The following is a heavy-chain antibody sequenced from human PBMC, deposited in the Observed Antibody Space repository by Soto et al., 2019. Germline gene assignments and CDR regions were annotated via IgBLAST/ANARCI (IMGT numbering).Heavy chain of an antibody. V-gene: IGHV3-21*01. Sequence: EVQLVESGGGLVKPGGSLRLSCAASGFTFSSYSMNWVRQAPGKGLEWVSSISSSSSYIYYADSVKGRFTISGDNAKNSLYLQMNSLRAEDTAVYYCARDHGSSSWYDGFDYWGQGTLVTVSS. CDR3: ARDHGSSSWYDGFDY. CDR2: ISSSSSYI. J-gene: IGHJ4*02. D-gene: IGHD6-13*01. CDR1: GFTFSSYS.